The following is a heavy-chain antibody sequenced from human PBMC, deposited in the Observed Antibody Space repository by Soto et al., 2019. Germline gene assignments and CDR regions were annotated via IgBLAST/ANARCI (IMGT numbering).Heavy chain of an antibody. D-gene: IGHD3-10*01. CDR3: VRQGIGDLHGLVDV. CDR1: SGPSRSHN. Sequence: QVQLQQSGPGLVKPSETLSLTCTVSSGPSRSHNWGWIRQPPGGGLEWIGYIYHTGDTSYNPSLSRRVTLSADTATTHISLTLRSVTAADTAVYYCVRQGIGDLHGLVDVWGQGNRVSVSS. CDR2: IYHTGDT. J-gene: IGHJ6*02. V-gene: IGHV4-59*08.